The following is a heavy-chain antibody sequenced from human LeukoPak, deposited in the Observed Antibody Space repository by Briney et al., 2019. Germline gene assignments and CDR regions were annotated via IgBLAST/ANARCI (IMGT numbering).Heavy chain of an antibody. Sequence: PSGTLSLTCVVSGYSISNGWWWSWVRQPPGKGLEWIGYIYYSGSTNYNPSLKSRVTISVDTSKNQFSLKLSSVTAADTAVYYCAKIQGSYYPGGTFDYWGQGTLVTVSS. CDR1: GYSISNGWW. V-gene: IGHV4-4*02. J-gene: IGHJ4*02. CDR3: AKIQGSYYPGGTFDY. CDR2: IYYSGST. D-gene: IGHD1-26*01.